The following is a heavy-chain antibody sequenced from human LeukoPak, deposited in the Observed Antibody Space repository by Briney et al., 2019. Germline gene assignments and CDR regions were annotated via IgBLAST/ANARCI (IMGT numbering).Heavy chain of an antibody. V-gene: IGHV3-73*01. CDR1: GFTFSGSA. J-gene: IGHJ4*02. D-gene: IGHD2-2*01. CDR3: TRRYCSSTSCYDY. Sequence: GRSLRLSCAASGFTFSGSAMHWVRQASRKGLEWVGRIRSKANSYATAYAASVKGRFTISRDDSKNTAYLQMNSLKTEDTAVYYCTRRYCSSTSCYDYWGQGTLVTVSS. CDR2: IRSKANSYAT.